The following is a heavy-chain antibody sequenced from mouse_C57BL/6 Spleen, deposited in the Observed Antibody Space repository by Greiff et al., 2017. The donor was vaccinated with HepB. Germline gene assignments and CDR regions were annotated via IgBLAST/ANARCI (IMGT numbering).Heavy chain of an antibody. Sequence: QVQLQQSGAELARPGASVKLSCKASGYTFTSYGISWVKQRTGQGLEWIGEIYPRSGNTYYNEKFKGKATPTADKSSSTAYMELRSLTSEDSAVYFCARDWLTGPYFDYWGQGTTLTVSS. V-gene: IGHV1-81*01. CDR1: GYTFTSYG. CDR2: IYPRSGNT. J-gene: IGHJ2*01. CDR3: ARDWLTGPYFDY. D-gene: IGHD4-1*01.